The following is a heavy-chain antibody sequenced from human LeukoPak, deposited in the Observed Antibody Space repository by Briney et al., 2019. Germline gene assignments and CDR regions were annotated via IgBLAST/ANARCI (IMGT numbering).Heavy chain of an antibody. CDR3: AKDLYNSGWYPTTFDY. Sequence: GGSLRLSCAASGFTFTSYGIHWVCQAPGKGLEWVAFISYDGSNTYYADSVKGRFTISRDNSKNTLYLQMNSLIGEDTAVYYCAKDLYNSGWYPTTFDYWGQGILVTVSS. V-gene: IGHV3-30*02. D-gene: IGHD6-19*01. CDR1: GFTFTSYG. CDR2: ISYDGSNT. J-gene: IGHJ4*02.